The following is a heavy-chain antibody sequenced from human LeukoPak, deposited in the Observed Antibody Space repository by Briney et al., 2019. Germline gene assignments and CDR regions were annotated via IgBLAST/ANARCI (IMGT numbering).Heavy chain of an antibody. Sequence: KPSETQSLTCTVSGGSISSYYWSWIRQPPGKGLEWIGYIYYSGSTNYNPSLKSRVTISVDTSKNQFSLKLSSVTAADTAVYYCARDTGGYGDGAFDIWGQGTMVAVSS. CDR2: IYYSGST. J-gene: IGHJ3*02. D-gene: IGHD4-17*01. V-gene: IGHV4-59*01. CDR1: GGSISSYY. CDR3: ARDTGGYGDGAFDI.